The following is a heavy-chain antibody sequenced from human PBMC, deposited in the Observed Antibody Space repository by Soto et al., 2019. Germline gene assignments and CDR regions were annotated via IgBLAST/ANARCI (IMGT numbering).Heavy chain of an antibody. CDR2: INAGNGNT. D-gene: IGHD3-3*01. CDR1: GYTFASYA. J-gene: IGHJ4*02. Sequence: ASVKVSCKASGYTFASYAMHWVRQAPGQRLEWMGWINAGNGNTKYSQKFQGRVTITRDTSASTAYMELSSLRSEDTAVYYCARDKLSYYDFWSGYSIDYWGQGTLVTVSS. V-gene: IGHV1-3*01. CDR3: ARDKLSYYDFWSGYSIDY.